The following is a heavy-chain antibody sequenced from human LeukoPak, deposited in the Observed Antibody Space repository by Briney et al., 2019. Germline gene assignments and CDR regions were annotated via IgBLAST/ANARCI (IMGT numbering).Heavy chain of an antibody. D-gene: IGHD3-16*01. Sequence: SETLSLTCTVSGGAISGRRDYWGWIRQPPGKGLEWIASIYYSGSTRYNPSLKSRVTISVDTSRNQFSLELRTATAADSAIYYCARNVSRGEPGGAFDIWGQGTMVTVSS. V-gene: IGHV4-39*01. J-gene: IGHJ3*02. CDR2: IYYSGST. CDR1: GGAISGRRDY. CDR3: ARNVSRGEPGGAFDI.